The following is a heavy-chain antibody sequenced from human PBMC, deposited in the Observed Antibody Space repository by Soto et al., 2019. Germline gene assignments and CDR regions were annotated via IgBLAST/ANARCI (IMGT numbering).Heavy chain of an antibody. CDR1: GYTFTSYG. Sequence: GASVKVSCKASGYTFTSYGISWVRQAPGQGLEWMGWISAYNGNTNYAQKLQGRVTMTTDTSTSTAYMELRSLRSDDTAVYYCARYSGYDYYYGIDVWGQGTTVTVSS. D-gene: IGHD5-12*01. CDR3: ARYSGYDYYYGIDV. V-gene: IGHV1-18*04. CDR2: ISAYNGNT. J-gene: IGHJ6*02.